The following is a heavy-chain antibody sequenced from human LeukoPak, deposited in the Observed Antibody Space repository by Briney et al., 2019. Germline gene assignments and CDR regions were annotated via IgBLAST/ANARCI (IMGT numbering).Heavy chain of an antibody. Sequence: GASVKVSCKASGGTFSSYAISWVRQAPGQGLEWMGGIIPIFGTANYAQKFQGRVTITADESTSTAYMELSSLRSEDAAVYYCARDIRVEMATITFDDYWGQGTLVTVSS. J-gene: IGHJ4*02. CDR2: IIPIFGTA. D-gene: IGHD5-24*01. V-gene: IGHV1-69*13. CDR3: ARDIRVEMATITFDDY. CDR1: GGTFSSYA.